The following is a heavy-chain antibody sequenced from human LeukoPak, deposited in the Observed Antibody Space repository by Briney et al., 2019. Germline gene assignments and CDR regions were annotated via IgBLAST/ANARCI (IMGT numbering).Heavy chain of an antibody. CDR2: IDQDGSEK. J-gene: IGHJ4*02. V-gene: IGHV3-7*01. D-gene: IGHD6-13*01. Sequence: GGSLRLSCAASGFTFSRYWMTWVRQAPGKGLEWVANIDQDGSEKFYVDSVKGRFTISRDNAKNSLYLQMNSLRVEDTALYYCVRDQGAAGGYWGQGTLVTVSS. CDR3: VRDQGAAGGY. CDR1: GFTFSRYW.